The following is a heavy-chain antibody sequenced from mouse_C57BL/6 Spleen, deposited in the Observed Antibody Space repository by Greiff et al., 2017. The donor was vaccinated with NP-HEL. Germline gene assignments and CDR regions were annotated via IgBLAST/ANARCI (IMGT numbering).Heavy chain of an antibody. J-gene: IGHJ2*01. CDR3: ARLVTTVPFFDY. V-gene: IGHV1-26*01. CDR1: GYTFTDYY. D-gene: IGHD1-1*01. CDR2: INPNNGGT. Sequence: EVQLQQSGPELVKPGASVKISCKASGYTFTDYYMNWVKQSHGKSLEWIGDINPNNGGTSYNQKCKGKATLTVDKSSSTAYMGLRSLTSEDSAVYYCARLVTTVPFFDYWGQGTTLTVSS.